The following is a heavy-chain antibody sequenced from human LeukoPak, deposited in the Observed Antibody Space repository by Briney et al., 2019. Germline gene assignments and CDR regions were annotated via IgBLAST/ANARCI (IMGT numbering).Heavy chain of an antibody. D-gene: IGHD6-19*01. Sequence: PGGSLRLSCAASGFTFSDYYMSWIRQAPGKGLEWVSYISSSSVYTNYADSVKGRFTISRDNAKNSLYLRMNSLRAEDTAVYYCARDRMGSSGWYRTFDYWGQGTLVTVSS. CDR3: ARDRMGSSGWYRTFDY. CDR2: ISSSSVYT. J-gene: IGHJ4*02. V-gene: IGHV3-11*06. CDR1: GFTFSDYY.